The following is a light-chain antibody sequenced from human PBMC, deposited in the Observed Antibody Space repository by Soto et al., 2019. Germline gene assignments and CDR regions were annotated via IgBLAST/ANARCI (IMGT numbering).Light chain of an antibody. J-gene: IGKJ5*01. CDR3: QQYKSCSLIT. CDR2: RTS. V-gene: IGKV1-5*03. Sequence: DILMTQSPSTLSASVGDRVTITCRASQELNKWLAWYQQEPGKAPKLLIYRTSNLEIGVPSRFSGSGGGTEYTLTISSLQPDDFATYYCQQYKSCSLITFGQGTRLEI. CDR1: QELNKW.